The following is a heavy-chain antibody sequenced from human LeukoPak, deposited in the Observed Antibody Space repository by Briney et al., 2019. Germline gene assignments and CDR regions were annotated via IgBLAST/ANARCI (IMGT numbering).Heavy chain of an antibody. CDR2: IYPGDSDT. V-gene: IGHV5-51*01. D-gene: IGHD3-9*01. CDR1: GYSFTSYW. CDR3: ARGTNYDILTGYNNWFDP. J-gene: IGHJ5*02. Sequence: GESLKISCKGSGYSFTSYWIGWVRQMPGKGLEWMGIIYPGDSDTRYSPSFQGQVTISADKSISTAYLQWSSLKASDTAMYYCARGTNYDILTGYNNWFDPWGQGTLVTVSS.